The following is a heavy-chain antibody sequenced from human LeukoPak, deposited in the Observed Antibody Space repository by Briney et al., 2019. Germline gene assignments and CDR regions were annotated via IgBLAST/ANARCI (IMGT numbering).Heavy chain of an antibody. V-gene: IGHV1-3*01. Sequence: ASVKVSCKASGYTFTSYAMHWVRQAPGQRLEWMGWINAGNGNTKYSQKFQGRVTITRDTSASTAYMELSSLRSEDTAVYYCARALLNEYYFDYWGQGTLVTVSS. CDR3: ARALLNEYYFDY. D-gene: IGHD3-10*01. J-gene: IGHJ4*02. CDR2: INAGNGNT. CDR1: GYTFTSYA.